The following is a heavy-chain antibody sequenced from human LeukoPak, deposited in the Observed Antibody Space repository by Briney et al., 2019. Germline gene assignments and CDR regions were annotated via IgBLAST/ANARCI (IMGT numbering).Heavy chain of an antibody. J-gene: IGHJ4*02. CDR1: GFTFSNYG. CDR3: AKDDPNDYKPWIY. Sequence: GGSLRLSCAVSGFTFSNYGMHWVRQAPGKGLEWVSLISGSGDKTYYADSVKGRFTISRDNSKNTLYLQVNSLRADDTAVYYCAKDDPNDYKPWIYWGQGTLVIVSS. CDR2: ISGSGDKT. D-gene: IGHD4-11*01. V-gene: IGHV3-23*01.